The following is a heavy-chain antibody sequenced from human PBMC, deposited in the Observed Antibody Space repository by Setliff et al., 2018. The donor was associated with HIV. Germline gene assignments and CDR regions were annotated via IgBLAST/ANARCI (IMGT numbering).Heavy chain of an antibody. V-gene: IGHV1-69*13. CDR1: GNSFHSYA. CDR3: AKDGPTVIEGSYMDV. Sequence: SVKVSCKASGNSFHSYAFSWVRQAPGQGLEWMGGIIPLFGSANYAQKFQGRVTITADESTSTVYMEVSGLRFEDTAVYFCAKDGPTVIEGSYMDVWGKGTTVTAP. CDR2: IIPLFGSA. D-gene: IGHD4-4*01. J-gene: IGHJ6*03.